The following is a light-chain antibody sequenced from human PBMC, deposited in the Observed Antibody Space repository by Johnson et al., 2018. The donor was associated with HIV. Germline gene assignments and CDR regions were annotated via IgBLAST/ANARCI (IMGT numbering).Light chain of an antibody. V-gene: IGLV1-51*02. CDR1: SSNIGNNY. Sequence: QAVLTQPPSVSAAPGQKVTISCSGSSSNIGNNYVSWYQQLPGTAPKLLIYENNKRPSGIPDRFSGSKSGTSATLGITGLQTGDEADYSCGTWDNSLNAVFGTGTKVTVL. J-gene: IGLJ1*01. CDR3: GTWDNSLNAV. CDR2: ENN.